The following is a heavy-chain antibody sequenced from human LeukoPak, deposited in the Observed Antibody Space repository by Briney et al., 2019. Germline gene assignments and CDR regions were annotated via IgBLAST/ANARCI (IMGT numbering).Heavy chain of an antibody. J-gene: IGHJ4*02. Sequence: GRSLRLSCAASGFTFSSYGRHWIRQAPGKGLEWVAVISYDGSNKYYADSVKGRFTISRDNSKNTLYLQMNSLRAEDTAVYYCAKRNVEMATIPDFDYWGQGTLVTVSS. CDR2: ISYDGSNK. V-gene: IGHV3-30*18. CDR1: GFTFSSYG. D-gene: IGHD5-24*01. CDR3: AKRNVEMATIPDFDY.